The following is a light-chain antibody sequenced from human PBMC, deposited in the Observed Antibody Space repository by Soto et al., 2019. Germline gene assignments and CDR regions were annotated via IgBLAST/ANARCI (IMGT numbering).Light chain of an antibody. CDR2: DAS. V-gene: IGKV3-11*01. CDR1: ESVRTF. J-gene: IGKJ3*01. CDR3: QQRSNWPPLFT. Sequence: DTVLTQSPGSLSLSPGERATLTCRASESVRTFLAWYQQKPGHAPRLLIYDASNRATGIPARFSGSGSGTDFTLTISSLEPEDFAVYYCQQRSNWPPLFTFGPGTKVDIK.